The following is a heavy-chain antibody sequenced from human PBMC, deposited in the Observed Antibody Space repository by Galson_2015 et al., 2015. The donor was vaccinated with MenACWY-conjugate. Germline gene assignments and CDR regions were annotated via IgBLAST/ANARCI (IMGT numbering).Heavy chain of an antibody. V-gene: IGHV3-23*01. CDR2: VTGGNEGT. J-gene: IGHJ4*02. CDR3: AQLTTH. Sequence: LRLSCAASGFTFSRADMSWVRQAPGKGLEWVSSVTGGNEGTYYADSVEGRFTISRDNSKNTLYLQMNSLRNEDTAVYYCAQLTTHWGQGSLVTVSS. CDR1: GFTFSRAD. D-gene: IGHD4-11*01.